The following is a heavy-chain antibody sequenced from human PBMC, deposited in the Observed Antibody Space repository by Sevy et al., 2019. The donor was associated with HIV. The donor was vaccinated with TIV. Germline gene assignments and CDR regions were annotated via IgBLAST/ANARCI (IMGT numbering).Heavy chain of an antibody. CDR1: GFTFNIYS. D-gene: IGHD2-8*01. J-gene: IGHJ4*02. V-gene: IGHV3-23*01. CDR3: AREGCTKPHDY. Sequence: GGSLRLSCAASGFTFNIYSMSWVRQTPGEGLEWVATLSFGCGKINHADSVKGRFTMSREDSKNAVYLQMNNLRVEDTAIYYCAREGCTKPHDYWGQGTLVTVSS. CDR2: LSFGCGKI.